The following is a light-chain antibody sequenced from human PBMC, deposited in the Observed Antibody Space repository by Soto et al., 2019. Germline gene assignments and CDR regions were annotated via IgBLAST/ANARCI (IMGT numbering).Light chain of an antibody. J-gene: IGLJ2*01. CDR3: SSYTSSSTLV. Sequence: QSALTQPASVSGSPGQSITISCTGTSSDVGAYNYVSWYQQPPGKAPKLMVYEVNNRPSGVSNRFSNSKSGNTASLTISGLQAEDEADYYCSSYTSSSTLVFGGGTKLTVL. V-gene: IGLV2-14*01. CDR1: SSDVGAYNY. CDR2: EVN.